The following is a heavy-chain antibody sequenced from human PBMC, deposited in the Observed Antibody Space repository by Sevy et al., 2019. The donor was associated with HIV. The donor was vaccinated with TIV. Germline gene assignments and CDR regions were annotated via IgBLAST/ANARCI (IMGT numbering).Heavy chain of an antibody. CDR2: ISSSGSTI. V-gene: IGHV3-48*03. CDR1: GFTFSSYE. D-gene: IGHD1-26*01. J-gene: IGHJ4*02. CDR3: ARGGWDDGYGPDY. Sequence: GGSLRLSCAASGFTFSSYEMNWVRQAPGKGLEWVSYISSSGSTIYYADSVKGRFTISRDNAKNSLYLQMNSLRAEDMAVYYCARGGWDDGYGPDYWGQGTLVTVSS.